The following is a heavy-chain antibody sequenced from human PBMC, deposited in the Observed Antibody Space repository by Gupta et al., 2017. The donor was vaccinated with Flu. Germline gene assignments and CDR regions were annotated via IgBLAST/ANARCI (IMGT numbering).Heavy chain of an antibody. Sequence: GVGWSRHAPGKCLEWLALILWDDEKCYSPSLGARLTISKDTSRSHVILTLSDVDSVDTGTYYCTHRALGASDVWGQGTVVTVSA. CDR1: G. CDR3: THRALGASDV. CDR2: ILWDDEK. V-gene: IGHV2-5*02. J-gene: IGHJ3*01.